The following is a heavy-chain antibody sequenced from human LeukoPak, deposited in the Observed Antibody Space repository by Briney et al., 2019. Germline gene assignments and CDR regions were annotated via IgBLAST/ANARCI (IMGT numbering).Heavy chain of an antibody. CDR1: GYTFTSYD. CDR2: ISAYNGNT. Sequence: APVKVSCKTSGYTFTSYDINWVRQAPGQGVEWMGWISAYNGNTNYAQRLQGRVTMTTDTSTTTAYMELRNLRSDDTAVYFCARGLRYGSNYFDYWGQGTLVTVSS. V-gene: IGHV1-18*01. D-gene: IGHD5/OR15-5a*01. J-gene: IGHJ4*02. CDR3: ARGLRYGSNYFDY.